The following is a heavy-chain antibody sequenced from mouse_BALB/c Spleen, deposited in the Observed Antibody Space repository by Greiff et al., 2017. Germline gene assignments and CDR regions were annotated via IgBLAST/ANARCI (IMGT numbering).Heavy chain of an antibody. D-gene: IGHD2-1*01. CDR2: IWAGGST. J-gene: IGHJ4*01. CDR3: ASYGNYDYYAMDY. Sequence: VQRVESGPGLVAPSQSLSITCTVSGFSLTSYGVHWVRQPPGKGLEWLGVIWAGGSTNYNSALMSRLSISKDNSKSQVFLKMNSLQTDDTAMYYCASYGNYDYYAMDYWGQGTSVTVSS. V-gene: IGHV2-9*02. CDR1: GFSLTSYG.